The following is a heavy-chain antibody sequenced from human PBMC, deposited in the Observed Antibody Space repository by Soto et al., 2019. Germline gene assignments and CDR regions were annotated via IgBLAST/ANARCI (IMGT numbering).Heavy chain of an antibody. CDR2: ISHSAGTT. D-gene: IGHD3-10*01. Sequence: EVQLLESGGDLVQPGGSLRLSCAASGFSFSSYAMSWVRQAPGKGLEWISSISHSAGTTYYADSVEGRFTISRDNSKNTLYLQMNSLRAEDTALYYCTKGWGLWFGVTIDYWGQGTLVTVSS. CDR1: GFSFSSYA. V-gene: IGHV3-23*01. CDR3: TKGWGLWFGVTIDY. J-gene: IGHJ4*02.